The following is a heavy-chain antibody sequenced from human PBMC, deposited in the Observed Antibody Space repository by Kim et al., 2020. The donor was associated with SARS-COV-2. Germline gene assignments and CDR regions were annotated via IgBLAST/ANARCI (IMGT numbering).Heavy chain of an antibody. D-gene: IGHD4-17*01. V-gene: IGHV4-34*01. CDR1: GGSFSGYY. CDR2: INHSGST. Sequence: SETLSLTCAVYGGSFSGYYWSWIRQPPGKGLEWIGEINHSGSTNYNPSLKSRVTISVDTSKNQFSLKLSTVTAADTAVYYCAREGAGLRWDYWGQGTLVTVSS. J-gene: IGHJ4*02. CDR3: AREGAGLRWDY.